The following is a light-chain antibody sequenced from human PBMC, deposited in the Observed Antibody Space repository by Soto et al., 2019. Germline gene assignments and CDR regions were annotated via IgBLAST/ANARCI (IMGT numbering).Light chain of an antibody. Sequence: QSALTQPASVSGSPGQSITISCTGTSSDVGAYNSVSWYQQHPGKAPKLMIYDVGNRPSGVSNRFSGSKSGNTASLTISGLQAEDEADYYCSSSSSSSSPAYVFGTGTKVTVL. V-gene: IGLV2-14*01. J-gene: IGLJ1*01. CDR2: DVG. CDR3: SSSSSSSSPAYV. CDR1: SSDVGAYNS.